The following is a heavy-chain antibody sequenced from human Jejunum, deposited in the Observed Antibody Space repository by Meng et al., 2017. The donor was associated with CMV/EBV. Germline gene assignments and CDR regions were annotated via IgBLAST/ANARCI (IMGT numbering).Heavy chain of an antibody. CDR1: IGSFY. Sequence: IGSFYWTWLRQSPEKGLDWIGYISSSGTTNYNPSLKSRLTMSVDASQNQFSLNLRSVTAADTAVYHCARGRVYYYGWNPPYAMDVWGRGTTVTVSS. CDR3: ARGRVYYYGWNPPYAMDV. CDR2: ISSSGTT. V-gene: IGHV4-59*01. D-gene: IGHD3-10*01. J-gene: IGHJ6*02.